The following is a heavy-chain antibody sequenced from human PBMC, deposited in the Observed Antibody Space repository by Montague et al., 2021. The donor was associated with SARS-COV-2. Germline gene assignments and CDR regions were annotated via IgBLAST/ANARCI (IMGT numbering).Heavy chain of an antibody. CDR3: ASAQDGYSPPDH. V-gene: IGHV3-9*01. Sequence: SLRLSCAASGFTFNDYAMHWVRQAPGKGLEWVSGISWNSGNIAYADSVKGRFSISRDNAKNSLYLQMKGLRAEDTALYYCASAQDGYSPPDHWGQGTLVTVSS. CDR2: ISWNSGNI. D-gene: IGHD5-24*01. J-gene: IGHJ4*02. CDR1: GFTFNDYA.